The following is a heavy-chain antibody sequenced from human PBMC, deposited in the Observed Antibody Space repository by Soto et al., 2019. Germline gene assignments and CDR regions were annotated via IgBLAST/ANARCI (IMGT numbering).Heavy chain of an antibody. CDR3: ATGRGGSGSLTPRVAF. J-gene: IGHJ4*02. Sequence: EVQLLESGGGLVQPGGSLRLSCAASGFTFNNYAMTWVRQAPGKGLEWVSAISGGGDTTSYADSVKGRFTVSRAGSKNTLYLQMSSLIAEDTAIYYWATGRGGSGSLTPRVAFWGQGTLVTVSS. CDR1: GFTFNNYA. V-gene: IGHV3-23*01. D-gene: IGHD3-10*01. CDR2: ISGGGDTT.